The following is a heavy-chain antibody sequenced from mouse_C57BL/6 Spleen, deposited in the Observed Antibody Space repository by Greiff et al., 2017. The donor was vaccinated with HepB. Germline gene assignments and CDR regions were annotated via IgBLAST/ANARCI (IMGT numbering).Heavy chain of an antibody. CDR2: IDPGNSDT. Sequence: EVQLQQSGTVLARPGASVKMSCKTSGYTFTSYWMHWVKQRPGQGLEWIGAIDPGNSDTSYNQKFKGKAKLTAATSASTAYMELSSLTNEDSAVYDCAGYYGYEGSRCAMDYWGQGTSVTVSS. V-gene: IGHV1-5*01. J-gene: IGHJ4*01. CDR3: AGYYGYEGSRCAMDY. D-gene: IGHD1-1*01. CDR1: GYTFTSYW.